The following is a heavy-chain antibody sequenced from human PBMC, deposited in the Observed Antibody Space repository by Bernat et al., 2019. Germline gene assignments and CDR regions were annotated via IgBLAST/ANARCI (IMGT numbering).Heavy chain of an antibody. CDR3: ARRRAAGYCSSTSCNNWFDH. D-gene: IGHD2-2*01. CDR1: GYSFTSYW. CDR2: IYPGDSDT. V-gene: IGHV5-51*01. Sequence: LVQSGAEVKKPGESLKISCKGSGYSFTSYWIGWMRQMPGKGLEWMGIIYPGDSDTRYSPSFQGQVTISADKSISTAYLQWSSLKASDNAMYYCARRRAAGYCSSTSCNNWFDHWGQGTLVTVSS. J-gene: IGHJ5*02.